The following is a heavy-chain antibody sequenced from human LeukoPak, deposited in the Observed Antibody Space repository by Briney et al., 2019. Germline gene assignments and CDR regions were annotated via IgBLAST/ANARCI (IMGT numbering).Heavy chain of an antibody. CDR2: ISSSGSSI. CDR1: GFTFNSYS. Sequence: GGSLRLSCAASGFTFNSYSMNWVRQAPGKGLEWVSYISSSGSSIYYADSVKGRFTISRDNAENSLNLQMNSLRAEDTAVYYCARGDNWNSYYYYYMDVWGKGTTVTVFS. D-gene: IGHD1-7*01. CDR3: ARGDNWNSYYYYYMDV. V-gene: IGHV3-48*04. J-gene: IGHJ6*03.